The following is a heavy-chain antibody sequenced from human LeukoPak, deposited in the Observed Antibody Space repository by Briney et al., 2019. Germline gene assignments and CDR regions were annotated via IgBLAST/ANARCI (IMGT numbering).Heavy chain of an antibody. Sequence: GGSLRLSCATSGFTFRSYSMSWVRQVPGKGLEWVANIKQDGSEKYYVDSVKGRFTISRDNARNSLYLQMNSLRAEGTAVYYCARAMGTIYGFWSGSYMVSYYYYMDVWGQGTTVTVSS. CDR3: ARAMGTIYGFWSGSYMVSYYYYMDV. D-gene: IGHD3-3*01. J-gene: IGHJ6*03. V-gene: IGHV3-7*01. CDR2: IKQDGSEK. CDR1: GFTFRSYS.